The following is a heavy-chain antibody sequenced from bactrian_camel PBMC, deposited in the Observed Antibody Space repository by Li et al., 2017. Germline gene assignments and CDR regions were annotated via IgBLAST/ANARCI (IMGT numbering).Heavy chain of an antibody. CDR3: AARAFSDSWYGSLEEKSFSY. CDR1: RDFHDADAE. J-gene: IGHJ6*01. D-gene: IGHD6*01. V-gene: IGHV3S53*01. CDR2: IAPDGKQ. Sequence: VQLVESGGGSVQIGGSLTLACAASRDFHDADAEWGWFRQAPGAQCEMVASIAPDGKQYYADSVKGRFIISQDKAKNTVYLQMNSLKPEDTAVYYCAARAFSDSWYGSLEEKSFSYWDQGTQVTVS.